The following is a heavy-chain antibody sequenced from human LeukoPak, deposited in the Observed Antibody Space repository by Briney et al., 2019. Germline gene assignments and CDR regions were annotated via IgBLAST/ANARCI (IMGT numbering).Heavy chain of an antibody. Sequence: SVKVSCKASGGTFSSYAISWVRQAPGQGLEGMGGIIPIFGTANYAQKFQGRVTITADESTSTAYMELSSLRAEDTAIYYCATYRQVLLPFESWGQGTLVTVSS. V-gene: IGHV1-69*01. J-gene: IGHJ4*02. D-gene: IGHD2-8*02. CDR3: ATYRQVLLPFES. CDR2: IIPIFGTA. CDR1: GGTFSSYA.